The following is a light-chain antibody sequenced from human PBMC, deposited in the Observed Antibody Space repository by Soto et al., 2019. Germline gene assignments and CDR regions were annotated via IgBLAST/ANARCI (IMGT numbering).Light chain of an antibody. CDR2: GAS. V-gene: IGKV3D-15*01. CDR1: QSVNIY. J-gene: IGKJ4*01. CDR3: QQYDDWLRLT. Sequence: EIVMTQSPATLSVSPGERATLSCRASQSVNIYLAWYQQKPGQAPRLLIFGASYRATGIPARFSGSGSGTEFNLTISSLQSEDFAVYFCQQYDDWLRLTFGGGTKEEIK.